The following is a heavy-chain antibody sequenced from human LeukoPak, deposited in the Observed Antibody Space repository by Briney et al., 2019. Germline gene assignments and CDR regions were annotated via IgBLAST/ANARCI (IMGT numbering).Heavy chain of an antibody. Sequence: SETLSLTCTVSGGSISSGGHYWSWIRQHPGKGLEWIGYIYYSGSTHYNPSLKSRVTISVDTSKNQFSLKLSSVTAADTAVYYCARGPGELELLAFDIWGQGTMVAVSS. J-gene: IGHJ3*02. CDR2: IYYSGST. V-gene: IGHV4-31*03. CDR1: GGSISSGGHY. D-gene: IGHD1-7*01. CDR3: ARGPGELELLAFDI.